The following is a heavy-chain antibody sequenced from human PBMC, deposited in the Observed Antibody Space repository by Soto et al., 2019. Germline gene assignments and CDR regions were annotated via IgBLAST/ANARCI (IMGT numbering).Heavy chain of an antibody. J-gene: IGHJ4*02. CDR1: GGSISSSSYY. V-gene: IGHV4-39*01. D-gene: IGHD1-1*01. Sequence: SETLSLTCTVSGGSISSSSYYWGWIRQPPGKGLEWIGSIYYSGSTYYNPSLKSRVTISVDTSKNQFSLKLSSVTAADTAVYYCASRTTGTTFPFDHWGQGTLVTVSS. CDR3: ASRTTGTTFPFDH. CDR2: IYYSGST.